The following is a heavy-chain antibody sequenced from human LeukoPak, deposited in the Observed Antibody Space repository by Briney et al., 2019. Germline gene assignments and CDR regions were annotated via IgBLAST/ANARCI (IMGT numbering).Heavy chain of an antibody. D-gene: IGHD3-3*01. CDR3: ATGWSGYFASLDY. J-gene: IGHJ4*02. Sequence: GASVKVSCKASGYSFASYGIHWVRQAPGQGLEGMGWISAYNGDTDYAQNLQGRVTMTTDTSTSTASMELRSLRSDDTAVYFCATGWSGYFASLDYWGQGTLVTVAS. V-gene: IGHV1-18*01. CDR1: GYSFASYG. CDR2: ISAYNGDT.